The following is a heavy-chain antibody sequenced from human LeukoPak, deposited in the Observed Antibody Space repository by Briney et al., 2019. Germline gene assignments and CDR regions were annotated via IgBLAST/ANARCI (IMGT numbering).Heavy chain of an antibody. CDR1: GFTFSDYY. V-gene: IGHV3-66*01. CDR2: IYSGGST. CDR3: ARGARYYDFWSGHNY. Sequence: PGGSLRLACAASGFTFSDYYMSWIRQAPGKGLEWVSVIYSGGSTYYADSVKGRFTISRDNSKNTLYLQMNSLRAEDTAVYYCARGARYYDFWSGHNYWGQGTLVTVSS. D-gene: IGHD3-3*01. J-gene: IGHJ4*02.